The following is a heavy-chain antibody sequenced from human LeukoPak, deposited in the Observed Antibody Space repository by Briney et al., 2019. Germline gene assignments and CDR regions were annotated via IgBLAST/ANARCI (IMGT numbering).Heavy chain of an antibody. J-gene: IGHJ5*02. D-gene: IGHD3-10*01. V-gene: IGHV4-30-4*08. Sequence: PSETLSLTCTVSGGSISSGDYYWSWIRQPPGKGLEWIGYIYYSGSTNYNPSLKSRVTISVDTSKNQFSLKLSSVTAADTAVYYCARDLGENWFDPWGQGTLVTVSS. CDR3: ARDLGENWFDP. CDR1: GGSISSGDYY. CDR2: IYYSGST.